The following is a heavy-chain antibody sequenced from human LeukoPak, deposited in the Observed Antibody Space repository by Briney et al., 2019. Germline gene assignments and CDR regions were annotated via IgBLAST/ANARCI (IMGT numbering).Heavy chain of an antibody. D-gene: IGHD3-3*01. CDR1: GGSFSDYY. Sequence: PSETLSLTCAVYGGSFSDYYWSWIRQSPGKGLEWIGEINHSGSTKCNPSLKSRVTISVDTSKNQFSLKLSSVTAADTAVYYCARGSFGVVIIPYYYYCMDVWGKGTTVTVSS. V-gene: IGHV4-34*01. J-gene: IGHJ6*03. CDR3: ARGSFGVVIIPYYYYCMDV. CDR2: INHSGST.